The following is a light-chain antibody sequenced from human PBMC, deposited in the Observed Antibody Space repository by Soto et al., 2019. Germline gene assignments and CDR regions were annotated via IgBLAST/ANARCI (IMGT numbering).Light chain of an antibody. J-gene: IGKJ4*01. CDR3: QQYSNWTPLT. CDR2: DAS. Sequence: EIVLTQSPATLSVSPGERATLSCRASQSVRINLAWYQQKAGQAPRLLIFDASTRATNIPARFSGSGSGTEFTLTISSLQSEDFAVYYCQQYSNWTPLTFGGGTKVEIK. V-gene: IGKV3-15*01. CDR1: QSVRIN.